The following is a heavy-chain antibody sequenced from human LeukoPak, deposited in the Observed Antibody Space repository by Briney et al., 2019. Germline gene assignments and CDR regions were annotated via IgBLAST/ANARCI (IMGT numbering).Heavy chain of an antibody. CDR2: INPNSGGT. V-gene: IGHV1-2*02. CDR3: ARDYGGNSLLY. J-gene: IGHJ4*02. D-gene: IGHD4-23*01. CDR1: GYTFTGYY. Sequence: ASVKVSCKASGYTFTGYYMHWVRQAPGQGLEWMGWINPNSGGTNYTQKCQGRVTMTRDTSISTAYMELSRLGSDDTAVYYCARDYGGNSLLYWGQGTLVTVSS.